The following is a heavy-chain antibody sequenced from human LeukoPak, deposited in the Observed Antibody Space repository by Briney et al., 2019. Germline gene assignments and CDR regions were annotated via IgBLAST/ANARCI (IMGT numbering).Heavy chain of an antibody. CDR3: ARDLDSSSSSNYFDY. Sequence: GESLKISCKGSGYSFTSYWIGWVRQMPGKGLELMGIIYPGDSDTRYSPSFQGQVTISADKSISTAYLQWSSLKASDTAMYYCARDLDSSSSSNYFDYWGQGTLVTVSS. J-gene: IGHJ4*02. V-gene: IGHV5-51*01. CDR1: GYSFTSYW. CDR2: IYPGDSDT. D-gene: IGHD6-6*01.